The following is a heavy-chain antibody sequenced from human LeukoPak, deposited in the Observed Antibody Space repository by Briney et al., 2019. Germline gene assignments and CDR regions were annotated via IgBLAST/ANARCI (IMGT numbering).Heavy chain of an antibody. J-gene: IGHJ3*01. Sequence: GRSLRLSCAASGFSFSNYAMDWVRQAPGKGLEWVAVISKDGSMKYYSDSVKGRFTVSRDNSIHALYLEMNSLKTEDTAVYYCAGESFDFWSQGTMVTVSS. V-gene: IGHV3-30*04. CDR1: GFSFSNYA. CDR2: ISKDGSMK. CDR3: AGESFDF.